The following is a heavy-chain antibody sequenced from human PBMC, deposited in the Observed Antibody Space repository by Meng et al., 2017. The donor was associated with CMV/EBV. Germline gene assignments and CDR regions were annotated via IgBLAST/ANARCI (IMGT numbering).Heavy chain of an antibody. CDR3: ARQIPNYYGSGSYYRLGWFDP. Sequence: GESLKISCKGSGYSFTSYWIGWVRQMPGKGLEWVGIIYPGDSDTRYSPSFQGQVTISADKSISTAYLQWSSLKASDTAMYYCARQIPNYYGSGSYYRLGWFDPWGQGTLVTVSS. CDR1: GYSFTSYW. J-gene: IGHJ5*02. CDR2: IYPGDSDT. D-gene: IGHD3-10*01. V-gene: IGHV5-51*01.